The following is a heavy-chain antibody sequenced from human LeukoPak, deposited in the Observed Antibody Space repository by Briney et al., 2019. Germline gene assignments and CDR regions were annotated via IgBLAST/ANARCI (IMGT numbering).Heavy chain of an antibody. J-gene: IGHJ5*02. CDR1: GYSISSGYF. CDR3: ARDRSDSSSWNWFDP. V-gene: IGHV4-38-2*02. CDR2: IYHSGST. D-gene: IGHD6-13*01. Sequence: SETLSLTCAVSGYSISSGYFWGWIRQPPGKGLEWSGSIYHSGSTYYNPSLKSRVTISVDTSKNQFSLKLSSVTAADTAVYYCARDRSDSSSWNWFDPWGQGTLVTVSS.